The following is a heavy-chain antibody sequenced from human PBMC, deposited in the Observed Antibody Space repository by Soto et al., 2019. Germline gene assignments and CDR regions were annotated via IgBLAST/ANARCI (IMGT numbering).Heavy chain of an antibody. CDR2: IYYSGTT. Sequence: PSETLSLTCTVSGGSVSSGTYYWTWIRQPPGKGLEWIGYIYYSGTTYYNPSLKSRVTISVDTSKNLFSLNLSSVTAADTAVYYCARGSQRGAINYYYGMDVWGQATTVTVSS. V-gene: IGHV4-61*01. CDR3: ARGSQRGAINYYYGMDV. J-gene: IGHJ6*02. CDR1: GGSVSSGTYY. D-gene: IGHD3-10*01.